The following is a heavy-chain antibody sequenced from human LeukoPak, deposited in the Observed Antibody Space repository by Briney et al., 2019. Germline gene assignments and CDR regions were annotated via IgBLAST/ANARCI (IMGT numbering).Heavy chain of an antibody. CDR1: GFTFSSYA. CDR2: ISYDGSNK. D-gene: IGHD2-2*01. V-gene: IGHV3-30-3*01. CDR3: ARDSSSASLFSYYFDY. Sequence: GRSLRLSCAASGFTFSSYAMHWVRQAPGKGLEWVAVISYDGSNKYYADSVKGRFTISRDNAKNSLYLQMNSLRAEDTAVYYCARDSSSASLFSYYFDYWGQGTLVTVSS. J-gene: IGHJ4*02.